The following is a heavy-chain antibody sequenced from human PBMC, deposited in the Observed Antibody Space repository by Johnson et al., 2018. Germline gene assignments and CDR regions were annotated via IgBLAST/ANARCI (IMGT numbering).Heavy chain of an antibody. V-gene: IGHV3-43*01. Sequence: VQLVESGGVVVQPGGSLRLSCVTSGFEFEDYTLHWVRQAPGKGLEWVSLITWDGRTPYYADSVKGRFTISKDNYNNSLYLQMNSLRTEDTAFYSCARDVFYGGLAYAIDAWVQGTLVTVYS. CDR2: ITWDGRTP. CDR1: GFEFEDYT. D-gene: IGHD4/OR15-4a*01. J-gene: IGHJ3*01. CDR3: ARDVFYGGLAYAIDA.